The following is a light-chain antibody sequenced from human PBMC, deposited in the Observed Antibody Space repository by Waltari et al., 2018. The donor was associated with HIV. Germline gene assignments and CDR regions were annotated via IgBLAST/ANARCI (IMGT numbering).Light chain of an antibody. V-gene: IGKV4-1*01. J-gene: IGKJ4*01. CDR2: WAA. Sequence: DIVMTQSPDSLALSLGERATINCKSSRSIFSSPKKKNYLTSEQQRAGHSANVYMYWAATRENGVPERFSCSGYWTNFTLTISSLEAEDVALYYCPQCYINPVTFGGGTRVEIK. CDR1: RSIFSSPKKKNY. CDR3: PQCYINPVT.